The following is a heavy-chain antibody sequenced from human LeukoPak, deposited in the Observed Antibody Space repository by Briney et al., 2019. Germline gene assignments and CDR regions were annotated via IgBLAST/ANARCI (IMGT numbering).Heavy chain of an antibody. CDR1: GGSFSGYY. Sequence: SETLSLTCVVYGGSFSGYYWSWIRQPPGKGLEWIGEINHSGSTNYNPSLKSRVTISIDTSKNQFSLKLSSVTAADTAVYYCARASAYSSSWAYFDYWGQGTLVTVSS. V-gene: IGHV4-34*01. D-gene: IGHD6-13*01. CDR3: ARASAYSSSWAYFDY. J-gene: IGHJ4*02. CDR2: INHSGST.